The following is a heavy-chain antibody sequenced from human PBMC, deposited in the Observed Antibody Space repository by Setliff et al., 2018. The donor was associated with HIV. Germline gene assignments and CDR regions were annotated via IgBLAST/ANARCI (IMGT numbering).Heavy chain of an antibody. V-gene: IGHV1-3*01. CDR1: GYTFTTYA. J-gene: IGHJ1*01. Sequence: GASVKVSCKASGYTFTTYALQWVRQAPGQRLEWMGWINAGNGNAKYSQKFQGRVTITRDTSASTAYMELSSLTSEDTAVYYCARVACSGGSCYSYFQHWGQGTLVTVSS. D-gene: IGHD2-15*01. CDR3: ARVACSGGSCYSYFQH. CDR2: INAGNGNA.